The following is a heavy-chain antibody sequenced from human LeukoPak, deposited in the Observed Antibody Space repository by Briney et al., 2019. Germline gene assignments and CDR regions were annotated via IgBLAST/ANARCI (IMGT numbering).Heavy chain of an antibody. CDR3: AKEGSYSSGWYDRKNYYYYYMDV. V-gene: IGHV3-30*02. D-gene: IGHD6-19*01. Sequence: PGGSLRLSCAASGFTFSSYGMHWVRQAPGKGLEWVAFIRYDGSNKYYADSVKGRFTISRDNSKNTLYLQMNSLRAEDTAVYYCAKEGSYSSGWYDRKNYYYYYMDVWGKGTTVTVSS. CDR2: IRYDGSNK. CDR1: GFTFSSYG. J-gene: IGHJ6*03.